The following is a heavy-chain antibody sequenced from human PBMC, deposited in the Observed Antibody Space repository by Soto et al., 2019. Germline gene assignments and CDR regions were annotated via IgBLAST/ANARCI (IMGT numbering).Heavy chain of an antibody. V-gene: IGHV4-4*07. Sequence: SQTLSLTCTVSGGSISSYYWCWIRQPAGKGLEWIGRFYPSGNINYNPSLKSRPTMSGDTSRNQFSLNLTSVTAADTPVYYCARCGLDYGMDVWGQGTTVTVSS. CDR1: GGSISSYY. D-gene: IGHD3-16*01. CDR2: FYPSGNI. J-gene: IGHJ6*02. CDR3: ARCGLDYGMDV.